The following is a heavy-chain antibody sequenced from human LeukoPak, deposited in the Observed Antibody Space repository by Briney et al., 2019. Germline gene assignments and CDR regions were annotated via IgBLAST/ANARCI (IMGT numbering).Heavy chain of an antibody. CDR1: GSSIRSSYYY. Sequence: PSETLSLTCTVSGSSIRSSYYYWGWIRQPPGKGLEWIGSIYDSGSTYYNPSLKSRVTISVDTSKNQFSLKLSSVTAADTAVYYCTCGSGYSDAFDIWGQGTMVTVSS. D-gene: IGHD3-22*01. CDR2: IYDSGST. V-gene: IGHV4-39*07. CDR3: TCGSGYSDAFDI. J-gene: IGHJ3*02.